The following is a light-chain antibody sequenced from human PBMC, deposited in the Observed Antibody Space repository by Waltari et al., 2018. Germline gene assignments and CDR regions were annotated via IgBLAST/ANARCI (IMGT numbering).Light chain of an antibody. CDR3: AAWDDSLNGPV. CDR1: SSNIGSNT. V-gene: IGLV1-44*01. J-gene: IGLJ3*02. Sequence: QSVLTQPPSASGTPGQRVTISCSGSSSNIGSNTVNWYQLLPGTAPKLLIYSNNQRPSGGPDRFSGSKSGTSASLAISGLQSEDEADYCCAAWDDSLNGPVFGGGTKLTVL. CDR2: SNN.